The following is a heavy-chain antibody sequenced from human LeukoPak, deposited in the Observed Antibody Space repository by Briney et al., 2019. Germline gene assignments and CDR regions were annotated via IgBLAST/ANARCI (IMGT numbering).Heavy chain of an antibody. Sequence: SETLSLTCTVSGGSISNYHWNWIRQSPGKGLEWIGDISYSGDTNYNPSLKSRVTISLDTSKDQFSLKLSSVAAADTAVYYCARTYYIYGLYWGQGTPVTVSS. CDR3: ARTYYIYGLY. J-gene: IGHJ4*02. V-gene: IGHV4-59*01. CDR2: ISYSGDT. D-gene: IGHD5-18*01. CDR1: GGSISNYH.